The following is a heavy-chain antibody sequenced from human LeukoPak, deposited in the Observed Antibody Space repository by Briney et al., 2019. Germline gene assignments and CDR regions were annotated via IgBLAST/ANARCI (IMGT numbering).Heavy chain of an antibody. Sequence: PSETLSLTCTVSGGSISDYYWSWFRQPPGKGLEWIGYIYYSGSTNYNPSLKSRLTISIDTSKNQSSLKLTSVTAADTAVYYCARVGGDYTNWFDPWGQGTLVTVSS. CDR3: ARVGGDYTNWFDP. J-gene: IGHJ5*02. CDR2: IYYSGST. V-gene: IGHV4-59*01. CDR1: GGSISDYY. D-gene: IGHD2-21*02.